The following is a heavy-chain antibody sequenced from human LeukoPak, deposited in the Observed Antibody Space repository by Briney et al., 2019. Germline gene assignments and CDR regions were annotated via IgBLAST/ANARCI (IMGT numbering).Heavy chain of an antibody. CDR3: ARASTLVRGVVIAGYFQH. V-gene: IGHV4-4*02. Sequence: PSETLSLTCPVTGGSISSSNWWSWVRQPPGKGLEWIGEIYHSGSTNYNPSLKSRVTISVDKSKNQFSLKLSSVTAADTAVYYCARASTLVRGVVIAGYFQHWGQGTLVTVSS. CDR1: GGSISSSNW. CDR2: IYHSGST. J-gene: IGHJ1*01. D-gene: IGHD3-10*01.